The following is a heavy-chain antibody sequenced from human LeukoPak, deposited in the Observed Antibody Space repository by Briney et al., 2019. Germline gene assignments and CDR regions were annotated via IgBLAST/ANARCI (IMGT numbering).Heavy chain of an antibody. CDR1: GVTFSSYG. CDR3: AKATPDNWFDP. CDR2: IWYDGSNK. V-gene: IGHV3-33*06. Sequence: PGGSLRLSCAASGVTFSSYGMHWVRQAPGKGLEWVAVIWYDGSNKYYADSVKGRFTISRDNSKNTLYLQMNSLRAEDTAVYYCAKATPDNWFDPWGQGTLVTVSS. J-gene: IGHJ5*02.